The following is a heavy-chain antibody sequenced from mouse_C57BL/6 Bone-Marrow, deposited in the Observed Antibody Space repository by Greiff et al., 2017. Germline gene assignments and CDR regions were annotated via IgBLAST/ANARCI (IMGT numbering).Heavy chain of an antibody. CDR2: IYPGNSDT. D-gene: IGHD2-4*01. CDR1: GYTFTSYW. Sequence: VQLQQSGTVLARPGASVKMSCKTSGYTFTSYWMHWVKQRPGQGLEWIGAIYPGNSDTSYNQKFKGKAKLTAVTSASTAYMELSSLTNEDSAVYYGTCYDYDVGAWFAYWGQGTLVTVSA. V-gene: IGHV1-5*01. J-gene: IGHJ3*01. CDR3: TCYDYDVGAWFAY.